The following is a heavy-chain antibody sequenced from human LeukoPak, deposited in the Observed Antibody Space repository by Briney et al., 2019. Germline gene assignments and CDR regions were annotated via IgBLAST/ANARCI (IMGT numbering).Heavy chain of an antibody. Sequence: SVKVSCKASGGTFSSYAISWVRQAPGQGLEWMGRIIPILGIANYAQKLQGRVTITADKSTSTAYMELSSLRSEDTAVYYCARDHGCSSTSCYAFDIWGQGTMVTVSS. CDR1: GGTFSSYA. V-gene: IGHV1-69*04. CDR2: IIPILGIA. J-gene: IGHJ3*02. D-gene: IGHD2-2*01. CDR3: ARDHGCSSTSCYAFDI.